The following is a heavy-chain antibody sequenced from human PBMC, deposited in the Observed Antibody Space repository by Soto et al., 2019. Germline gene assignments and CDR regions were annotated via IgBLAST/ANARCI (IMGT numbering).Heavy chain of an antibody. D-gene: IGHD5-12*01. J-gene: IGHJ6*02. CDR2: IKQDGSEK. Sequence: PGGSPRLSCEASGLSFSRYWMTWVRQAPGKGLEWVANIKQDGSEKYYADSVKGRFTISRDNSKKSLYLQMNSLRAEDTAVYHCAKEGYENGFDVRGQGTTVTVSS. CDR1: GLSFSRYW. V-gene: IGHV3-7*01. CDR3: AKEGYENGFDV.